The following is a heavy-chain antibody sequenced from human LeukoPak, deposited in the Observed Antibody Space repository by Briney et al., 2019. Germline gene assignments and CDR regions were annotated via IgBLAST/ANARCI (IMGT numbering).Heavy chain of an antibody. V-gene: IGHV3-74*03. CDR2: ISSDGGST. D-gene: IGHD6-6*01. Sequence: GGSLRLSCAASGFTIRNHWMHWVRQTPGKGLVWVSRISSDGGSTTYADSVKRRFTISRDNAKNTLYLQMSNLRAEDTAMYYCGRDQRVTGRPDIDYWGQGTLVIVSS. CDR1: GFTIRNHW. CDR3: GRDQRVTGRPDIDY. J-gene: IGHJ4*02.